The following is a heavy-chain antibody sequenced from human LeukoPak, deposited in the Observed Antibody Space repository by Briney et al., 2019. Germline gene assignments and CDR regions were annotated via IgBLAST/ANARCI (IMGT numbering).Heavy chain of an antibody. Sequence: GGSLRLSCAASGFTFSSYEMNWVRQAPGKGLEWVSYISSSGSTIYYADSVKGRFTISRDNAKNSLYLQMNSLRAEDTALYYCARMGLRWQPDAFDIWGQGTMVTVSS. CDR3: ARMGLRWQPDAFDI. CDR2: ISSSGSTI. CDR1: GFTFSSYE. J-gene: IGHJ3*02. V-gene: IGHV3-48*03. D-gene: IGHD4-23*01.